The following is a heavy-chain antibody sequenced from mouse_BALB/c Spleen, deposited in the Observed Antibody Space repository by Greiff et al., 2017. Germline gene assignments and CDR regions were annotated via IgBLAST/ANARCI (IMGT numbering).Heavy chain of an antibody. CDR2: ISSGSSTI. CDR3: ARDMLGY. Sequence: EVKLVESGGGLVQPGGSRKLSCAASGFTFSSFGMHWVRQAPEKGLEWVAYISSGSSTIYYADTVKGRFTISRDNPKNTLFLQMTSLRSEDTAMYYCARDMLGYWGQGTLVTVSA. CDR1: GFTFSSFG. V-gene: IGHV5-17*02. J-gene: IGHJ3*01.